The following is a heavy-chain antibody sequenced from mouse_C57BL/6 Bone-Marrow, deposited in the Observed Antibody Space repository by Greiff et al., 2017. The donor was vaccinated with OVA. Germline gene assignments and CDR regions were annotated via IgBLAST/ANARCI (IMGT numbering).Heavy chain of an antibody. J-gene: IGHJ4*01. V-gene: IGHV5-12*01. CDR1: GFTFSDYY. Sequence: EVQRVESGGGLVQPGGSLKLSCAASGFTFSDYYMYWVRQTPEKRLEWVAYISNGGGSTYYPDTVKGRFTISRENAKNTLYLQMSRLKSEDTAMYYCARQRRQHRLREGDAMDYWGQGTSVTVSS. D-gene: IGHD3-2*02. CDR2: ISNGGGST. CDR3: ARQRRQHRLREGDAMDY.